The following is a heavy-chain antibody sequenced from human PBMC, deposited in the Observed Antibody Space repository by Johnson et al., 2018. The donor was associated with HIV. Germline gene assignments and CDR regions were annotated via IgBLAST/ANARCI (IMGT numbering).Heavy chain of an antibody. J-gene: IGHJ3*02. Sequence: VQLVESGGGLVQPGGSLRLACAASGLTVSSNYMSWVRQAPGKGLEWVSVFFSGGTTYSADSVNGRFTISRDNSKNTLFLQMNSLIADDTALYYCARACRDGYTCDAFDIWGQGTMGTVSS. CDR1: GLTVSSNY. CDR2: FFSGGTT. CDR3: ARACRDGYTCDAFDI. D-gene: IGHD5-24*01. V-gene: IGHV3-66*01.